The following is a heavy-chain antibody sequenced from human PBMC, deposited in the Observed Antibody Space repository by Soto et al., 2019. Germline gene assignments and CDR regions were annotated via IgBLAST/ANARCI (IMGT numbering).Heavy chain of an antibody. Sequence: GGSLRLSCTASGFTFGDYAMSWFRQAPGKGLEWVGFIRSKAYGGTTEYAASVKGRFTISRDDSKSIAYLQMNSLKTEDTAVYYCTRAWQGYYYDSSGYRLGAFDIWGQGTMVTVSS. CDR2: IRSKAYGGTT. J-gene: IGHJ3*02. V-gene: IGHV3-49*03. D-gene: IGHD3-22*01. CDR1: GFTFGDYA. CDR3: TRAWQGYYYDSSGYRLGAFDI.